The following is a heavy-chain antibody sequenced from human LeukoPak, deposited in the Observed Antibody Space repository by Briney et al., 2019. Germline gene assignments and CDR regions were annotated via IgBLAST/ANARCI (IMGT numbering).Heavy chain of an antibody. D-gene: IGHD3-22*01. Sequence: GGSLRLSCAASGFTFSSYAMSWVRQAPGKGLEWASAISGSGGSTYYADSVKGRFTISRDNSKNTLYLQMNSLRAEDTAVYYCAKLLALVYYDSSGYGGLDYWGQGTLVTVSS. J-gene: IGHJ4*02. V-gene: IGHV3-23*01. CDR3: AKLLALVYYDSSGYGGLDY. CDR1: GFTFSSYA. CDR2: ISGSGGST.